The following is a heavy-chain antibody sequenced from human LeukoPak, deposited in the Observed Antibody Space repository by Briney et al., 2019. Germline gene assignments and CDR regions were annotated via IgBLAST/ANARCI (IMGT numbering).Heavy chain of an antibody. CDR2: INSNGDGA. CDR3: VKAVGIPARTMYFDY. J-gene: IGHJ4*02. CDR1: GFTFSIYA. Sequence: GGSLRLSCSASGFTFSIYAMHWVRQAPGKGLQYVSAINSNGDGAYYADSVRGRFTISRDNSKNSLHLQMSSLRAEDTAVYYCVKAVGIPARTMYFDYWGQGTLVAVSS. V-gene: IGHV3-64D*06. D-gene: IGHD6-13*01.